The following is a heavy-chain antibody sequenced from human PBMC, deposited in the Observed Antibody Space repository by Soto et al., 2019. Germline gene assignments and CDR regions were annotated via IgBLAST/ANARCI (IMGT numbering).Heavy chain of an antibody. J-gene: IGHJ4*02. V-gene: IGHV4-34*01. D-gene: IGHD3-3*01. CDR2: INHSGST. CDR1: GGPFSGYY. Sequence: ASETLSLTCAVYGGPFSGYYWSWIRQPPGKGLEWIGEINHSGSTNYNPSLKSRVTISVDTSKNQFSLKLSSVTAADTAVYYCARVDYDFWSGHRHFDYWGQGTLVTVSS. CDR3: ARVDYDFWSGHRHFDY.